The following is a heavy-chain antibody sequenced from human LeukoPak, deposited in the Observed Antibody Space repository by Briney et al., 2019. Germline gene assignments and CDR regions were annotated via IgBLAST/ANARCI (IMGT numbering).Heavy chain of an antibody. Sequence: GGSLRLSCAASGFTFSSYWMSWVRQAPGKGLEWVANIKQDGSEKYYVDSVEGRFTISRDNAKNSLYLQMNSLRAEDTAVYYCAKGHDGIQIAAAGLWGQGTLVTVSS. J-gene: IGHJ4*02. V-gene: IGHV3-7*03. CDR1: GFTFSSYW. CDR3: AKGHDGIQIAAAGL. D-gene: IGHD6-13*01. CDR2: IKQDGSEK.